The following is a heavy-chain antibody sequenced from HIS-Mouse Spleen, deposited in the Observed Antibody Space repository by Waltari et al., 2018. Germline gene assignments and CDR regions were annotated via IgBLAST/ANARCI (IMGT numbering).Heavy chain of an antibody. D-gene: IGHD6-6*01. CDR3: ARDKAARPHWFDP. V-gene: IGHV1-2*02. CDR2: INPNRGGT. CDR1: GYTFTGYY. Sequence: QVQLVQSGAEVKKPGASVKVSCKASGYTFTGYYMHWVRQAPGQGLEWMGWINPNRGGTNYAQKFQGRVTMTRDTSISTAYMELSRLGSDDTAVYYCARDKAARPHWFDPWGQGTLVTVSS. J-gene: IGHJ5*02.